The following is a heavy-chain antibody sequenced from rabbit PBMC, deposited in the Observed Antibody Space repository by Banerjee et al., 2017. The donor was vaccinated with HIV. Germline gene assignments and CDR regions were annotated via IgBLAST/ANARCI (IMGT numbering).Heavy chain of an antibody. V-gene: IGHV1S45*01. Sequence: QEQLVESGGGLVQPEGSLTLTCTASGFSFSSNYWICWVRQAPGKGLEWIACIYAGSSGSTYYASWAKGRFTISKTSSTTVFLQMTSLTAADTATYFCARVPNSGHYLFTRLDLWGQGTLVTVS. D-gene: IGHD1-1*01. J-gene: IGHJ3*01. CDR1: GFSFSSNYW. CDR2: IYAGSSGST. CDR3: ARVPNSGHYLFTRLDL.